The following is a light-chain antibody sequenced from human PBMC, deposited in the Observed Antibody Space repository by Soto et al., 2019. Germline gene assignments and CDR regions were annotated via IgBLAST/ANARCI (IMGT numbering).Light chain of an antibody. V-gene: IGKV3-15*01. CDR1: QSVRSK. J-gene: IGKJ5*01. CDR3: QQYTGPPTT. Sequence: EIVMTQSPATLSVSPGERATLSCRASQSVRSKLAWYQQKPGQAPRLLIYDASTRATGIPARFSGSGSGTDFTLTITRLEPEDSAVYFCQQYTGPPTTFGQGTRLEI. CDR2: DAS.